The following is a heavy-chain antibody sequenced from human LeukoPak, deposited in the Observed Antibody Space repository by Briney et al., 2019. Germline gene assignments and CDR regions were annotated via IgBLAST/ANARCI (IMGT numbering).Heavy chain of an antibody. J-gene: IGHJ4*02. Sequence: ASVKVSCKVSGYTLTELSMHWVRQAPGKGLEWMGGFDPEDGETIYAQKFQGRVTMTRNTSISTAYMELSSLRSEDTAVYYCARGRFSYYDILTGYLLWGQGTLVTVSS. CDR2: FDPEDGET. CDR1: GYTLTELS. V-gene: IGHV1-24*01. D-gene: IGHD3-9*01. CDR3: ARGRFSYYDILTGYLL.